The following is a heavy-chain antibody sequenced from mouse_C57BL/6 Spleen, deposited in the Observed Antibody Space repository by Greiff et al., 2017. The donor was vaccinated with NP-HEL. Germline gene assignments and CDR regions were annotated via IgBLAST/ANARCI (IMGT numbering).Heavy chain of an antibody. CDR1: GYAFTNYL. J-gene: IGHJ4*01. CDR2: INPGSGGT. V-gene: IGHV1-54*01. CDR3: ARESNYPAMDY. Sequence: VKLMKSGAELVRPGTSVKVSCKASGYAFTNYLIEWVKQRPGQGLEWIGVINPGSGGTNYNEKFKGKATLTADKSSSTAYMQLSSLTSEDSAVYFCARESNYPAMDYWGQGTSVTVSS. D-gene: IGHD2-5*01.